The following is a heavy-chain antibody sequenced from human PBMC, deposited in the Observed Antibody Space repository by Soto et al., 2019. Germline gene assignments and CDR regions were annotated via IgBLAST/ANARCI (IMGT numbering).Heavy chain of an antibody. V-gene: IGHV4-39*01. CDR3: ARLMVRGIPFDY. J-gene: IGHJ4*02. Sequence: SSETLSLTCTVSGGSISSSSYYWGWIRQPPGKGLEWIGSIYYSGSTYYNPSLKSRVTISVDTSKNQFSLKLSSVTAADTAVYYCARLMVRGIPFDYWGQGTLVTVSS. D-gene: IGHD3-10*01. CDR1: GGSISSSSYY. CDR2: IYYSGST.